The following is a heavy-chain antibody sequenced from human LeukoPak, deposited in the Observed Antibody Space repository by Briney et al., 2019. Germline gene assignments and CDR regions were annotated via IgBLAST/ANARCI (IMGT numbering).Heavy chain of an antibody. Sequence: GESLQISCKGSGYSFTTYWIGWVRQLPGKGREWMGRIDPSDSYTNYSPSFQGHVTISADKSISTAYLQWSSLKASDTAMYYCARGSPEASDIWGQGTMVTVSS. D-gene: IGHD3-10*01. CDR3: ARGSPEASDI. CDR1: GYSFTTYW. V-gene: IGHV5-10-1*01. CDR2: IDPSDSYT. J-gene: IGHJ3*02.